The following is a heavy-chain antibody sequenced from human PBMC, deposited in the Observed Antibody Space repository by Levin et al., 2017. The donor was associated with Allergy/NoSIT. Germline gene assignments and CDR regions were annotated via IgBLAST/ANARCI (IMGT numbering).Heavy chain of an antibody. V-gene: IGHV3-23*01. D-gene: IGHD3-10*01. Sequence: GGSLRLSCAASGFTFSTYNMHWVRQAPGKGLEWVSAISGSGDSTYYADSVKGRFTISRDNSTNTVYLQTNSLRDGDTALYYCAKGLNGGDPDSWGQGTLVNVCS. CDR1: GFTFSTYN. CDR2: ISGSGDST. CDR3: AKGLNGGDPDS. J-gene: IGHJ4*02.